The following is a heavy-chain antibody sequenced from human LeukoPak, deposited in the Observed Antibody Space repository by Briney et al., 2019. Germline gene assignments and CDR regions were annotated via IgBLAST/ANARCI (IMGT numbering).Heavy chain of an antibody. J-gene: IGHJ4*02. V-gene: IGHV1-69*05. CDR2: IIPIFGTA. CDR1: GGTFSSYA. Sequence: SVKVSCKASGGTFSSYAISWVRQAPGQGLEWMGGIIPIFGTANYAQKFQGRVTMTRDTSISTAYMELSRLRSDDTAVFYCARVWLSPYFFDYWGQGTLVTVSS. CDR3: ARVWLSPYFFDY. D-gene: IGHD3-22*01.